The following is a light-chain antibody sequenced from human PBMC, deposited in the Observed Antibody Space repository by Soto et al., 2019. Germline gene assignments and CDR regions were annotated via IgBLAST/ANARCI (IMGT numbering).Light chain of an antibody. V-gene: IGLV2-14*01. CDR3: SSYTNTGPLAV. J-gene: IGLJ3*02. CDR2: EVT. CDR1: RSDIGLYNY. Sequence: QSALTQPASVSGSPGQSITISCAGTRSDIGLYNYVSWYHQPPGEAPQLLIYEVTNRPSGVSHRFSGSKAGNTASLTISGLQGEDEGDYHCSSYTNTGPLAVFGGGTKVTVL.